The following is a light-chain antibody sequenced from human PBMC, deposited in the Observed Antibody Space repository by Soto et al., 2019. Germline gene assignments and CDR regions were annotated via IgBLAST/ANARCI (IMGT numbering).Light chain of an antibody. CDR3: QKYNSAPRT. CDR1: QGISNY. V-gene: IGKV1-27*01. J-gene: IGKJ1*01. Sequence: DIQMTQSPSSLSASVGDRVTITCPASQGISNYLAWYQQKPGKVPKLLIYAASTLQSGVPSRFSGSGSGTDFTLTISSLQPEDVATYYCQKYNSAPRTVGQGTNVDIK. CDR2: AAS.